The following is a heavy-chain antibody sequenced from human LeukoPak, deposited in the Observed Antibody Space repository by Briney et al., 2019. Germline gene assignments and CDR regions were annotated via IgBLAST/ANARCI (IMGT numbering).Heavy chain of an antibody. Sequence: PGGSLRLSRTGSGFTFSDYWMTWARQAPGKGLEWVANLRPDGSDKYYVDSVKGRFTISRDNVKKLVYLQMNSLRAEDTAVYYCARDAYDDASESWGQGTLVTVSS. D-gene: IGHD3-3*01. J-gene: IGHJ5*02. V-gene: IGHV3-7*01. CDR1: GFTFSDYW. CDR3: ARDAYDDASES. CDR2: LRPDGSDK.